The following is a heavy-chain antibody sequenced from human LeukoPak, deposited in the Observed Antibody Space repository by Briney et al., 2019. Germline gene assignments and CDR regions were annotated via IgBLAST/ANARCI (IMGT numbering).Heavy chain of an antibody. CDR1: GGSISSGGYY. D-gene: IGHD1-26*01. J-gene: IGHJ4*02. V-gene: IGHV4-31*03. CDR3: ARGNSGSYGFDY. Sequence: SETLSLTCTVSGGSISSGGYYWSWIRQHPGKGLEWIGYIYYSGSTYYNPSLKSRVTISVDTSKNQFSLKLSSVTAADTAVYYCARGNSGSYGFDYWGQGTLVTVSS. CDR2: IYYSGST.